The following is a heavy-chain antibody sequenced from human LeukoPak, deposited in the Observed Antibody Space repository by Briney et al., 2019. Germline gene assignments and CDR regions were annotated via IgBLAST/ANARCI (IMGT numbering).Heavy chain of an antibody. D-gene: IGHD3-10*01. CDR3: ARNEWFGELSNYYYGMDV. J-gene: IGHJ6*02. Sequence: SETLSLTCTVSGGSIGSHYWSWIRQPPGKGLEWIGYIYYSGSTNYNPSLKSRVTISVDTSKNQFSLKLSSVTAANTAVYYCARNEWFGELSNYYYGMDVWGQGTTVTVSS. CDR1: GGSIGSHY. V-gene: IGHV4-59*11. CDR2: IYYSGST.